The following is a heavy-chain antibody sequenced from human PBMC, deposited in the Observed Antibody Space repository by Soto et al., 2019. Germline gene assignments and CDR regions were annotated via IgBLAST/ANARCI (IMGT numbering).Heavy chain of an antibody. D-gene: IGHD2-15*01. J-gene: IGHJ6*02. V-gene: IGHV1-69*01. Sequence: QVQLVQSGAEVKKPGSSVKVSCQASGGTFSTYSIGWVRQAPGQGLEWMGGIIPIFGTTNYAQKLQGRVTITADESTSTAYMELSNLKSDDTAVYYCARAPPYCPGGRCYSGHYYYYYVMDVWGQGTTVTVSS. CDR1: GGTFSTYS. CDR2: IIPIFGTT. CDR3: ARAPPYCPGGRCYSGHYYYYYVMDV.